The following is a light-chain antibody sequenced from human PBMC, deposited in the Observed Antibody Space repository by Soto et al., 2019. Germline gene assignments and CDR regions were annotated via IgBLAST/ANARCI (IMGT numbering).Light chain of an antibody. CDR2: ATS. J-gene: IGKJ2*03. CDR1: QSVSSNY. V-gene: IGKV3-20*01. Sequence: EIVLTQSPGTLSLSPGDRVTLSCRASQSVSSNYLAWYQQKPGQAPRLLIYATSSRVTGIPDRFSGSGSGTDFTLTISRLEPEYFAMYYCQQYGDYNSPRYSFGQGTRLEI. CDR3: QQYGDYNSPRYS.